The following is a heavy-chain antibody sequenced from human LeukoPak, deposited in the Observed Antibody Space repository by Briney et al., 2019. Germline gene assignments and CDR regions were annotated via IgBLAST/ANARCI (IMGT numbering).Heavy chain of an antibody. D-gene: IGHD3-22*01. Sequence: ASVKISCKASGYTFTSYGISWVRQAPGQGLEWMGWISAYNGNTNYAQKLQGRVTMTTDTYTSTAYMELRSLRSDDTAVYYCARVLLGRYYYDSSGYNLDYWGQGTLVTVSS. V-gene: IGHV1-18*01. CDR2: ISAYNGNT. CDR1: GYTFTSYG. J-gene: IGHJ4*02. CDR3: ARVLLGRYYYDSSGYNLDY.